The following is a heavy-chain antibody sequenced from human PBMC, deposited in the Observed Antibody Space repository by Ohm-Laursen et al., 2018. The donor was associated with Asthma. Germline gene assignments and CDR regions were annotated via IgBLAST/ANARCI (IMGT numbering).Heavy chain of an antibody. J-gene: IGHJ6*02. CDR2: ISGSGGST. Sequence: GSLRLSCTASGFTFSSYAMSWVRQAPGKGLEWVSAISGSGGSTYYADSVKGRFTISRDNSKNTLYLQMNSLRAEDTAVYYCANWIQITDYGSGTDYYYGMDVWGQGTTVTVSS. CDR1: GFTFSSYA. CDR3: ANWIQITDYGSGTDYYYGMDV. D-gene: IGHD3-10*01. V-gene: IGHV3-23*01.